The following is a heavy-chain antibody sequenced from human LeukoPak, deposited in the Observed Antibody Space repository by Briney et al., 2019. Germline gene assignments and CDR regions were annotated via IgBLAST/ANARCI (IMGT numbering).Heavy chain of an antibody. CDR2: INHSGST. CDR1: GGSFSGYY. V-gene: IGHV4-34*01. J-gene: IGHJ4*02. CDR3: ARQWGHYDFWSGYQYYFDY. Sequence: SETLSLTCAVYGGSFSGYYWSWIRQPPGKGLEWIGEINHSGSTNYNPSLKSRVTISVDTSKNQFSLKLSSVTAADTAVYYCARQWGHYDFWSGYQYYFDYWGQGTLVTVSS. D-gene: IGHD3-3*01.